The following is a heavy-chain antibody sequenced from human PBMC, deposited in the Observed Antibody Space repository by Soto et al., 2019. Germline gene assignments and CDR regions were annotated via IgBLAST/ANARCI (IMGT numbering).Heavy chain of an antibody. CDR1: GFTFSSSA. D-gene: IGHD1-1*01. CDR3: AKDNPTIAY. Sequence: GGSLRLSCAVSGFTFSSSAMHWVRQAPGKGPEWVAIISYDGNDKYYADSVDGRFTISRDNSKNSLFLQMSSLRPDDTALYYCAKDNPTIAYWGQGTLVTVSS. J-gene: IGHJ4*02. CDR2: ISYDGNDK. V-gene: IGHV3-30*18.